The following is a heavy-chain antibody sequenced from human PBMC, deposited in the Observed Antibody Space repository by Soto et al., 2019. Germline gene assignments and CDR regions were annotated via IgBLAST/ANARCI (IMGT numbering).Heavy chain of an antibody. J-gene: IGHJ6*02. D-gene: IGHD3-9*01. V-gene: IGHV3-74*01. CDR1: GFSFSSYW. Sequence: VLLVESGGCLVQPGGSLRLSCAASGFSFSSYWMHWVRQAPGSGLVWVSRLNSDGTDTDYADSVKGRFTISRDTAKDTLYLQMNSLGTEDTAVYYCARELTAFGMDVWGQGTTVTVSS. CDR3: ARELTAFGMDV. CDR2: LNSDGTDT.